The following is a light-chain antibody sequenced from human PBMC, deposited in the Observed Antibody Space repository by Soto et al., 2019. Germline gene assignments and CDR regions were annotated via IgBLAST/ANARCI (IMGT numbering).Light chain of an antibody. CDR3: GADHGSGSNFVSVV. V-gene: IGLV9-49*01. CDR1: SGYSNYK. CDR2: VGTGGIVG. Sequence: QPVLTQPPSASASLGASVTLTCTLSSGYSNYKVDWYQQRPGKGPRFVMRVGTGGIVGSKGDGIPDRFSVLSSGLNRYLTIKNIQEEDESDYHCGADHGSGSNFVSVVFGGGTKLTVL. J-gene: IGLJ2*01.